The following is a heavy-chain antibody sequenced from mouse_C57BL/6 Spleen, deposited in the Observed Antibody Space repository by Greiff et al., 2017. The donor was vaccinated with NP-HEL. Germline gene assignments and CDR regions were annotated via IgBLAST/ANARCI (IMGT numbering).Heavy chain of an antibody. CDR2: INPGSGGT. J-gene: IGHJ4*01. D-gene: IGHD1-1*01. Sequence: VQLQQSGAELVRPGTSVKVSCKASGYAFTNYLIEWVKQRPGQGLEWIGVINPGSGGTNYNEKFKGKATLTADKSSSTAYMQLSSLTSEDSAVYFCARGSTVVATDYAMDYWGQGTSVTVSS. CDR3: ARGSTVVATDYAMDY. V-gene: IGHV1-54*01. CDR1: GYAFTNYL.